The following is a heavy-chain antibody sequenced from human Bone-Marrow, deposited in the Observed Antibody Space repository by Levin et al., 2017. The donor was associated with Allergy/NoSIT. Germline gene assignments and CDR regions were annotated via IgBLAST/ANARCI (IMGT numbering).Heavy chain of an antibody. CDR1: GFTFSSYT. J-gene: IGHJ4*02. V-gene: IGHV3-21*01. CDR3: ARTYCSGGSCYLSLDY. D-gene: IGHD2-15*01. CDR2: ISTSGNYI. Sequence: GESLKISCAASGFTFSSYTTNWVRQAPGKGLEWVSSISTSGNYIYYADSVKGRFTISRDNAKNSLYLQMNSLRAEDTAVYYCARTYCSGGSCYLSLDYWGQGTLVTVSS.